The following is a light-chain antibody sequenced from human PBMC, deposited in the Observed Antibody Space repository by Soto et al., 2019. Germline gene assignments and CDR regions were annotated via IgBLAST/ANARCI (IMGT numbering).Light chain of an antibody. Sequence: DIVMTQSPDSLAVSLGERATINCKSSQSDLYSSNNKNYLAWYQQKPGQPPKLLIYWASTRESGVPDRFSGSGSGTAFTLTISSLQAEDVAVYYCQQYHSTPNTSGQGTKLEVK. CDR3: QQYHSTPNT. J-gene: IGKJ2*01. V-gene: IGKV4-1*01. CDR1: QSDLYSSNNKNY. CDR2: WAS.